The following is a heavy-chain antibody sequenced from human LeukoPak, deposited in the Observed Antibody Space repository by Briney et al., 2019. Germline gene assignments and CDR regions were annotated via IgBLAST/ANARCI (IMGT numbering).Heavy chain of an antibody. CDR1: GGSFSGYY. V-gene: IGHV4-34*01. CDR2: INHSGST. Sequence: SETLSLTCAVYGGSFSGYYWSWIRQPPGKGLEWIGEINHSGSTNYNPSLKSRVTISVDTSKNQFSLKLSSVTAADTAVYYCNIEVGATTSAGNFDYWGQGTLVTVSS. J-gene: IGHJ4*02. CDR3: NIEVGATTSAGNFDY. D-gene: IGHD1-26*01.